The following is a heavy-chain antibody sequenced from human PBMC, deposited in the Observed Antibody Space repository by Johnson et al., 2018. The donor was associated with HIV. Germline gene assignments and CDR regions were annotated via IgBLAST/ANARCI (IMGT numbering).Heavy chain of an antibody. CDR1: GFTFSSYW. Sequence: VQLVESGGGLVQPGGSLRLSCAASGFTFSSYWMSWVRQAPGKGLEWVANIKQDGSEKYYVDSVKGRFTISRDNAKNSLYLQMNSLRAEDTAVYYCARDPFTPTGSDAFDIWGQGTMVTVSS. CDR3: ARDPFTPTGSDAFDI. CDR2: IKQDGSEK. D-gene: IGHD2-15*01. V-gene: IGHV3-7*01. J-gene: IGHJ3*02.